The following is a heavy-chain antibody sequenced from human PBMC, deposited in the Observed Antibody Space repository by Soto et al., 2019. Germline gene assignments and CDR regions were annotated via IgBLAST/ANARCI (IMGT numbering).Heavy chain of an antibody. CDR3: ARVGIAVAGTPAPHLDP. Sequence: QVQLVQSGAEVKKPGSSVKVSCTASGGTFSSYAISWVRQAPGQGLEWMGGIIPIFGTANYAQKFQGRVTITADESTSTAYMELSSLRSEDTAVYYCARVGIAVAGTPAPHLDPWGQGTLVTVSS. CDR1: GGTFSSYA. CDR2: IIPIFGTA. D-gene: IGHD6-19*01. J-gene: IGHJ5*02. V-gene: IGHV1-69*01.